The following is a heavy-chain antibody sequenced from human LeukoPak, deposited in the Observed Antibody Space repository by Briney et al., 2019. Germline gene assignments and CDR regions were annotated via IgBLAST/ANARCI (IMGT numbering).Heavy chain of an antibody. CDR2: TNPSGGST. D-gene: IGHD3-10*01. Sequence: GASVKVSCKASGYIFTSYYMHWVRQAPGQGLEWMGITNPSGGSTSYAQKFQGRVTMTRDTSTSTVYMELSSLRSEDTAVYYCAWGSGSYHVDYWGQGTLVTVSS. J-gene: IGHJ4*02. CDR1: GYIFTSYY. CDR3: AWGSGSYHVDY. V-gene: IGHV1-46*01.